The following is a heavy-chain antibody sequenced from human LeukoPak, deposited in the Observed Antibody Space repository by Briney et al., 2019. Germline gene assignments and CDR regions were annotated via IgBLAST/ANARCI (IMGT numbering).Heavy chain of an antibody. V-gene: IGHV4-59*01. CDR1: GDSISDYY. J-gene: IGHJ3*01. CDR3: ARIRGAFDL. Sequence: PSETLSLTCTVSGDSISDYYWTWIRQPPGKGLEWIAYIYYSGSTNYNPSLNSRVTISIDTSMNHISLKLRSVTAADTAVYYCARIRGAFDLWGQGTMVTVSS. CDR2: IYYSGST. D-gene: IGHD3-10*01.